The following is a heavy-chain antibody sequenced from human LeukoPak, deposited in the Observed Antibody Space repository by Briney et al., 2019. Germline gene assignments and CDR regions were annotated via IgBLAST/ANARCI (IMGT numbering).Heavy chain of an antibody. D-gene: IGHD6-6*01. J-gene: IGHJ6*03. CDR3: AKSGRPGDYYYYYMDV. V-gene: IGHV3-30*02. CDR2: IRYDGSNK. Sequence: GGSLRLSCAASGFTFSSYGMHWVRQAPGKGLEWVAFIRYDGSNKYYADSVKGRFTISRDNSKNTLYLQMNSLRAEDTAVYYCAKSGRPGDYYYYYMDVWGKGTTVTVSS. CDR1: GFTFSSYG.